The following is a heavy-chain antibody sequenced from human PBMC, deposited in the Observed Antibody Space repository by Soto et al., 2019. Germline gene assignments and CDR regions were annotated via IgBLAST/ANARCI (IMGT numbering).Heavy chain of an antibody. CDR2: IYYSGST. CDR1: GGSISSYY. CDR3: ARSFRELWLPLAVENYYYYYMDV. J-gene: IGHJ6*03. Sequence: SETLSLTCTVSGGSISSYYWSWIRQPPGKGLEWIGYIYYSGSTNYNPSLKSRVTISVDTSKNQFSLKLSSVTAADTAVYYCARSFRELWLPLAVENYYYYYMDVWGKGTTVTVSS. V-gene: IGHV4-59*08. D-gene: IGHD5-18*01.